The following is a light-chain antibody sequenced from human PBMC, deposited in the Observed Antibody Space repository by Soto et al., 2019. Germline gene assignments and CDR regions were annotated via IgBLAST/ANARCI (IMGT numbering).Light chain of an antibody. CDR2: EVS. CDR3: SSYTSSSNSNYL. Sequence: QSVLTQPASVSGSPGQSITISCTGTSSDVGGYNYVSWYQQHPGKAPKLMIYEVSNRPSGVSNRFSGSKSGNTASLTISGPQAEDEADYYCSSYTSSSNSNYLFGTVTKV. V-gene: IGLV2-14*01. CDR1: SSDVGGYNY. J-gene: IGLJ1*01.